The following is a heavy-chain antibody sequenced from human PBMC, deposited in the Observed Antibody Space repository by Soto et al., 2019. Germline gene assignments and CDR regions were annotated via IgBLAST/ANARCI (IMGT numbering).Heavy chain of an antibody. V-gene: IGHV3-72*01. CDR3: ASGTFSLP. CDR2: IRNKANSYTT. Sequence: EVHLVESGGGLVQPGGSLRLSCAASGFTFSDHYMDWVRQAPGKGLEWVGRIRNKANSYTTDYAASVQGRFTISRDDSKNSLYLQMKSLTTEDTAMYYCASGTFSLPWGQGTLVTVSS. D-gene: IGHD3-3*02. J-gene: IGHJ5*02. CDR1: GFTFSDHY.